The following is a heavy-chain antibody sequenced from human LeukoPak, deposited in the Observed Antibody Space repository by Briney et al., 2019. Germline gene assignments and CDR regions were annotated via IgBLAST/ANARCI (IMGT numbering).Heavy chain of an antibody. Sequence: PGGSLRLSCAASGFSLSRYWMSWVRQAPGKGLEWVANIGKDGTGNHYVDSVKGRFTISRDNAKNSLYLQMNSLRAEDTAVYYCARVGDGALGYWGQGTLVTVSS. V-gene: IGHV3-7*01. J-gene: IGHJ4*02. CDR1: GFSLSRYW. CDR2: IGKDGTGN. D-gene: IGHD5-24*01. CDR3: ARVGDGALGY.